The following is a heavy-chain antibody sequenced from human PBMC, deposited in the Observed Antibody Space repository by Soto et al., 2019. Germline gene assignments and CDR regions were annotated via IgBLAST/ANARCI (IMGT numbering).Heavy chain of an antibody. CDR2: INHSGST. V-gene: IGHV4-34*01. CDR1: GGSFSGYY. D-gene: IGHD1-7*01. J-gene: IGHJ4*02. CDR3: ARLDNWNFPGY. Sequence: PSETLSLTCAVYGGSFSGYYWSWIRQPPGKGLEWIGEINHSGSTNYNPSLKSRVTISVDTSKNQFSLKLSSVTAADTAVYYCARLDNWNFPGYWGQGTLVTVSS.